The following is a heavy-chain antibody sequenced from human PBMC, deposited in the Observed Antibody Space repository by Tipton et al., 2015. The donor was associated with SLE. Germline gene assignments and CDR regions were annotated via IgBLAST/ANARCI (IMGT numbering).Heavy chain of an antibody. V-gene: IGHV3-23*01. D-gene: IGHD3-22*01. CDR3: AKVGDYYDSIDY. J-gene: IGHJ4*02. CDR1: GFTFSRNA. Sequence: SLRLSCAASGFTFSRNAMYWVRQAPGKGLEWVSVISDSGDSTDYADPVKGRFTISRDNSKNTMNLQMNSLRAEDTAVYYCAKVGDYYDSIDYWGQGTLVTVSS. CDR2: ISDSGDST.